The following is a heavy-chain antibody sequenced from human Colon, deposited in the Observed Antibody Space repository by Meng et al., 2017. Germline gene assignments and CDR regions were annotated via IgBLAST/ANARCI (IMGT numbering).Heavy chain of an antibody. CDR2: IPHRGSS. J-gene: IGHJ4*02. V-gene: IGHV4-4*02. CDR3: ARAPIVVVPAARGFDY. Sequence: QVQLRESGPALVKPSETLSLTCAVSGDSITNHNWWAWVRQPPGKGLEWIGEIPHRGSSAYNPSLKSRVSMSIDKSKNQFSLKLTSVTAADTAVYYCARAPIVVVPAARGFDYWGQGTLVTVSS. D-gene: IGHD2-2*01. CDR1: GDSITNHNW.